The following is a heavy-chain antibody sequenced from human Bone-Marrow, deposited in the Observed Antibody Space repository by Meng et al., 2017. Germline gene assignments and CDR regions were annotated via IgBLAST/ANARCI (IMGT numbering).Heavy chain of an antibody. CDR2: IYHSGRT. V-gene: IGHV4-4*02. J-gene: IGHJ4*02. D-gene: IGHD3-22*01. Sequence: VQLQESGPGLVKPSGTLSLTCTVSGGSISSTNWWIWVRQPPGEGLEWIGEIYHSGRTNHNPSLKSRVTISLDKSKNQFSLKLSSVTAADTAVYYCARESGSSRFDYWGQGTLVTVSS. CDR1: GGSISSTNW. CDR3: ARESGSSRFDY.